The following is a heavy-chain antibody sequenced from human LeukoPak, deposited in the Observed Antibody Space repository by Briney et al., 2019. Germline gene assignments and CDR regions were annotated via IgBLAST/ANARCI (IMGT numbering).Heavy chain of an antibody. J-gene: IGHJ4*02. Sequence: PSESLSLACAISPDSFRDEFGTWVRQPPGKGLEWVGEINQSGSASYSPSLRSRVSLSVDPSKKQFSLNLRSLTAGDTAKYFCARARTTRSWPRVVFFDSWGQGTLVTVSS. CDR2: INQSGSA. D-gene: IGHD2-2*01. V-gene: IGHV4-34*01. CDR3: ARARTTRSWPRVVFFDS. CDR1: PDSFRDEF.